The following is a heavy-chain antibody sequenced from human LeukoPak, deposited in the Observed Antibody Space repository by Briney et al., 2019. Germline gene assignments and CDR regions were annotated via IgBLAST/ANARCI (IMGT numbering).Heavy chain of an antibody. D-gene: IGHD3-16*02. J-gene: IGHJ4*02. V-gene: IGHV3-74*01. CDR3: ARGGFIVGANQYFQW. Sequence: GGSLRLSCVASGFTFDRHWMHWVRQAPGKGLVWVSRIDTDGSDRGYAESVKGRLTISRDNTKNTLYLQMDSLRVEDTAVYYCARGGFIVGANQYFQWWGQGTRVIVSS. CDR2: IDTDGSDR. CDR1: GFTFDRHW.